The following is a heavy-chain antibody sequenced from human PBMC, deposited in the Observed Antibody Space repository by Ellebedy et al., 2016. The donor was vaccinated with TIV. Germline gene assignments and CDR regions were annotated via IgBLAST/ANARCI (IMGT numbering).Heavy chain of an antibody. Sequence: GESLKISXVTSGFTDDKNYVNWVRQAPGKGLEWVSVMYDSGAAFYADSVKGRFTISRDSSKNTLYLQMDNLRAEDTAVYYCATGGRLPSYPPLWHWGQGTLVTVSA. J-gene: IGHJ4*02. CDR2: MYDSGAA. CDR3: ATGGRLPSYPPLWH. CDR1: GFTDDKNY. D-gene: IGHD3-9*01. V-gene: IGHV3-66*01.